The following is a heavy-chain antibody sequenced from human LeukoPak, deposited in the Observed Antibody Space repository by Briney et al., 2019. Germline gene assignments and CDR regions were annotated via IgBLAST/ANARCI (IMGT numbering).Heavy chain of an antibody. CDR3: AGDSSGWPLPYYFDY. D-gene: IGHD6-19*01. Sequence: GGSLRLSCAASGFTFSYYAMSWVRQAPGKGLEWVSAISGSGGSTYYAGSVKGRFTISRDNSKNTLYLQMNSLRAEDTAVYYCAGDSSGWPLPYYFDYWGQGTLVTVSS. V-gene: IGHV3-23*01. J-gene: IGHJ4*02. CDR2: ISGSGGST. CDR1: GFTFSYYA.